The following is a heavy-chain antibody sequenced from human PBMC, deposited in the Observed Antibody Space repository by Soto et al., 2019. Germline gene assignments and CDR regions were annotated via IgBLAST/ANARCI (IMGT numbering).Heavy chain of an antibody. J-gene: IGHJ6*02. Sequence: HLLESGEGLVQPGGSLRLSCEASGFSFSRNAMSWVRQAPGKGLEWVSSISSGGNTYYADSVKGRFTISRDNSKNTQSLQMTSLAAEDTAVYYCAKLGYCTGGTCYLDYYYGVDVWGQGTTVTVS. D-gene: IGHD2-15*01. CDR2: ISSGGNT. CDR1: GFSFSRNA. CDR3: AKLGYCTGGTCYLDYYYGVDV. V-gene: IGHV3-23*01.